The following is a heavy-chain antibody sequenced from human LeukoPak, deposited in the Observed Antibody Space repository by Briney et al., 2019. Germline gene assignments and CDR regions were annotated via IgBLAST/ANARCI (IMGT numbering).Heavy chain of an antibody. J-gene: IGHJ5*02. CDR3: ARDPLSEGNWFDP. Sequence: ASVKVSCKASGGTFSSYAISWVRQAPGQGLEWMGRIIPILGIANYAQKFQGRVTITADKSTSTAYMELSSLRSEDTAVYYCARDPLSEGNWFDPWGQGTLVTVSS. CDR2: IIPILGIA. V-gene: IGHV1-69*04. CDR1: GGTFSSYA.